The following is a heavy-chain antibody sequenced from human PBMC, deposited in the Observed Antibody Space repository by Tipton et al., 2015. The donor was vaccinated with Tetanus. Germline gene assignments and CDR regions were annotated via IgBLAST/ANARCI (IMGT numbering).Heavy chain of an antibody. CDR3: AILPKHWLAPRGAP. D-gene: IGHD6-19*01. CDR1: GASISSGGYF. V-gene: IGHV4-31*02. J-gene: IGHJ5*02. CDR2: INHRGGI. Sequence: GLVKPSQTLSLTCSVSGASISSGGYFWNWIRHHPGKGLEWIGEINHRGGITYNPSLRGRVTISVDTSKNHFSLNMSSVTAADTAVYYCAILPKHWLAPRGAPWGQGILVTVSS.